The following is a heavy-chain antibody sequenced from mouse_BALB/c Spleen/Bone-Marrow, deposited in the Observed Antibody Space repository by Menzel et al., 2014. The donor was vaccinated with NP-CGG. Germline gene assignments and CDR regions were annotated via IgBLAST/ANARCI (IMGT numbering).Heavy chain of an antibody. CDR3: ARWDSYRYAMDY. V-gene: IGHV1-69*02. CDR1: GYTFTSYW. J-gene: IGHJ4*01. D-gene: IGHD2-14*01. Sequence: QVQLQQSGAELVKPGASVKLSCKASGYTFTSYWMHWVKQRPGQGLERIGEIDPSDSYTNYNQNFKGKATLSVDKSSSAASTHLTTLTPEDSAVYYCARWDSYRYAMDYWGQGTSVSVSS. CDR2: IDPSDSYT.